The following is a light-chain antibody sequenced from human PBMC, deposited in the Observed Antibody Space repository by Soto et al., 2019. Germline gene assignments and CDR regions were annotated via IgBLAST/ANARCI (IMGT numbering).Light chain of an antibody. CDR1: QSVTNNY. J-gene: IGKJ2*01. Sequence: EVVLTQSPGTLSLTPEERATLSCRASQSVTNNYVAWYQQKPGQAPRLLIFGSSDRATGTPDRFSGSGSGTDFTLTISRLEPEDSAVYYCQQSGSSPPYTFGQGTKLEIK. CDR2: GSS. V-gene: IGKV3-20*01. CDR3: QQSGSSPPYT.